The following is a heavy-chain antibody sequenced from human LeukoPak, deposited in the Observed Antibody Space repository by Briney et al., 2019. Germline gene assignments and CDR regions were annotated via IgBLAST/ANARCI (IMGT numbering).Heavy chain of an antibody. Sequence: SETLSLTCTVSGDSISSSSYYWGWIRQPPGKGLEWIASIYSSVTYYNPSLKSRLTISVDTSKNQFSLNLSSVTAADTAVYYCASRPFLWGFAYWGQGTLVTVSS. D-gene: IGHD3-16*01. CDR1: GDSISSSSYY. V-gene: IGHV4-39*01. CDR3: ASRPFLWGFAY. CDR2: IYSSVT. J-gene: IGHJ4*02.